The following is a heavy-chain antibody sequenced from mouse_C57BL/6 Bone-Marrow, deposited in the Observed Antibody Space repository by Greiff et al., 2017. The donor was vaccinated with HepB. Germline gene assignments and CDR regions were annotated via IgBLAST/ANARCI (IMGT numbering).Heavy chain of an antibody. Sequence: EVKLMESGGGLVQSGRSLRLSCATSGFTFSDFYMEWVRQAPGKGLEWIAASRNKANDYTTEYSASVKGRFIVSRDTSQSILYLQMNALRAEDTAIYYCARSIYYDSLYAMDYWGQGTSVTVSS. CDR2: SRNKANDYTT. CDR3: ARSIYYDSLYAMDY. V-gene: IGHV7-1*01. D-gene: IGHD2-4*01. CDR1: GFTFSDFY. J-gene: IGHJ4*01.